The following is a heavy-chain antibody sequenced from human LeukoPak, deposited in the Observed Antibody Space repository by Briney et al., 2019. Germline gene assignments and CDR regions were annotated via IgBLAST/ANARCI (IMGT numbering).Heavy chain of an antibody. CDR1: GHTFTRYY. CDR2: INPGSGNT. CDR3: ARVDWNSGWFDL. Sequence: ASVKVSCKASGHTFTRYYIHWVRQAPGQGLEWMGVINPGSGNTNYAQKFQGRVTMTRDTSTSTVYMELSSLRSEDTAVYYCARVDWNSGWFDLWGQGTLVTVSS. V-gene: IGHV1-46*01. J-gene: IGHJ5*02. D-gene: IGHD1-7*01.